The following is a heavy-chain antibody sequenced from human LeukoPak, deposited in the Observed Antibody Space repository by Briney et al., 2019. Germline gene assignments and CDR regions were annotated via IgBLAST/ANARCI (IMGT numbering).Heavy chain of an antibody. CDR1: GFTFSSYS. V-gene: IGHV3-48*01. J-gene: IGHJ4*02. D-gene: IGHD6-19*01. Sequence: PGGSLRLSCAASGFTFSSYSMNWVRQAPGKGLEWVSYISSSSSTIYYADSVKGRFTISRDNAKNSLYLQMNSLRAEDTALYYCAKDSGRAGTGGGAFDYWGQGTLVTVSS. CDR3: AKDSGRAGTGGGAFDY. CDR2: ISSSSSTI.